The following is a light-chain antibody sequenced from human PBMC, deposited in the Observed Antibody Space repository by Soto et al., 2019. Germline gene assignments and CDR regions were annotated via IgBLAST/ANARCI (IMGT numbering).Light chain of an antibody. Sequence: AIRMTQSPSSLSASTGDRVTITCRASQGISSYLAWYQQKPGKAPKLLIYAASTLQSGVPSRFSGSGSGTDFTLTISCLQSEDFATYYCQQYYSYSRGLTFGGGTKVEIK. CDR3: QQYYSYSRGLT. CDR1: QGISSY. V-gene: IGKV1-8*01. J-gene: IGKJ4*01. CDR2: AAS.